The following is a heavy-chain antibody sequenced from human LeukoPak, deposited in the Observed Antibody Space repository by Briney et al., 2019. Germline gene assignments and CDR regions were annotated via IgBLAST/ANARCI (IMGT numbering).Heavy chain of an antibody. V-gene: IGHV4-4*07. Sequence: SETLSLTCTVSGASISNYYWSWIRQPVGKGLEWLGRVYISGTTNYNPSLKSRVTMPVDTSKNQFSLKLTSVTAADTAVYYCARDSYTVTTGNDAFDIWGPGTMVTVSS. CDR1: GASISNYY. CDR3: ARDSYTVTTGNDAFDI. D-gene: IGHD4-17*01. J-gene: IGHJ3*02. CDR2: VYISGTT.